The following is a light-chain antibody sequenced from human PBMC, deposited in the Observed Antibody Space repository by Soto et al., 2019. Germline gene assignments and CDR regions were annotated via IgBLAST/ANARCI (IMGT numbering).Light chain of an antibody. CDR1: QSVSSN. CDR2: GAS. Sequence: EIVMTQSPATLSVSPGERATLSCRASQSVSSNLAWYQQKPGQAPRLLIYGASTRATGIPARFSGSASGTEFTLTISSLQSEDCAVYYCQQYDSWPLTFGGGTKVDIK. CDR3: QQYDSWPLT. J-gene: IGKJ4*01. V-gene: IGKV3-15*01.